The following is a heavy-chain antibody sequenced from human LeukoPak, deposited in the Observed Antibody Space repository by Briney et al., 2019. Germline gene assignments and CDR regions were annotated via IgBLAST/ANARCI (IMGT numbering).Heavy chain of an antibody. J-gene: IGHJ5*02. Sequence: GESLKVSCKGSGYTFINYWIAWVRQVPGRGLEWMGIIIPGDSDIRYSPSFQGQVTISADRSISTTFLQWSSLKASDAAMYYCARHGLEYGDFRRGWIDPWGQGTLVTVSS. CDR2: IIPGDSDI. CDR1: GYTFINYW. V-gene: IGHV5-51*01. CDR3: ARHGLEYGDFRRGWIDP. D-gene: IGHD2-21*02.